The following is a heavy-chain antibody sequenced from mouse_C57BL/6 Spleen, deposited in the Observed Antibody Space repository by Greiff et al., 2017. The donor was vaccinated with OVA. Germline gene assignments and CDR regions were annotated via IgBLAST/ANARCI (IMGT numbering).Heavy chain of an antibody. V-gene: IGHV1-61*01. D-gene: IGHD1-1*01. CDR3: ARGITTVVEGYYFDY. CDR2: IYPSDSET. CDR1: GYTFTSYW. J-gene: IGHJ2*01. Sequence: QVQLQQSGAELVRPGSSVKLSCKASGYTFTSYWMDWVKQRPGQGLEWIGNIYPSDSETHYNQKFKDKATLTVDKSSSTAYMQLSSLTSEDSAVYDCARGITTVVEGYYFDYWGQGTTLTVSS.